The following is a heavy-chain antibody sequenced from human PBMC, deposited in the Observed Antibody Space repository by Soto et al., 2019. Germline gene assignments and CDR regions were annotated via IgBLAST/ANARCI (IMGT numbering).Heavy chain of an antibody. D-gene: IGHD5-18*01. CDR2: ISSSGSTI. V-gene: IGHV3-11*01. CDR1: GFTFSDYY. J-gene: IGHJ4*02. Sequence: QVQLVESGGGLVKPGGSLRLSCAASGFTFSDYYMSWIRQAPGKGLEWVSYISSSGSTIYYADSVKGRFTISRDNAKKALYLHMNSLRGEDTAVYYCASGQGRRGYSYGYTPHTFDYWGQGTLVTVSS. CDR3: ASGQGRRGYSYGYTPHTFDY.